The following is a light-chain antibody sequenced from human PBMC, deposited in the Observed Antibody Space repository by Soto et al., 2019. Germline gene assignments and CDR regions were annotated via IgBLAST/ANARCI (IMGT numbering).Light chain of an antibody. Sequence: QSALTHPPSASGSPGQSVTISCTGTSSDVGGYDYVSWYQQHPGKAPKLMIYEVTRRPSGVSDRFSGSKSGNTASLTVSGLQAEDEADYYCSSYTGGNPSYVFGSGTKVTVL. CDR1: SSDVGGYDY. V-gene: IGLV2-8*01. CDR3: SSYTGGNPSYV. J-gene: IGLJ1*01. CDR2: EVT.